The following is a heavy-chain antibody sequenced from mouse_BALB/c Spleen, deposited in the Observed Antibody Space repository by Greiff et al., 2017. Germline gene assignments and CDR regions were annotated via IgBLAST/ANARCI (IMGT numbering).Heavy chain of an antibody. Sequence: EVQLVESGGDLVKPGGSLKLSCAASGFTFSSYGMSWVRQTPDKRLEWVATISSGGSYTYYPDSVKGRFTISRYNAKNTLYLQMSSLKSEDTAMYYCARQNYGSSYWFAYWGQGTLVTVSA. D-gene: IGHD1-1*01. CDR1: GFTFSSYG. CDR3: ARQNYGSSYWFAY. J-gene: IGHJ3*01. CDR2: ISSGGSYT. V-gene: IGHV5-6*01.